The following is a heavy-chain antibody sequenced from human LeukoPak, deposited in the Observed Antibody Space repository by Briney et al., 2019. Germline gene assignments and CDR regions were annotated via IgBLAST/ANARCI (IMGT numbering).Heavy chain of an antibody. Sequence: PSETLSLTCTVSGDSISSRSYYCGWNRQPPGKGLEWLGTIFYSGSTYYNPSLKSRVTISVDTSKNQFSLKLSSVTAADTAVYYCARGHLGYGYSYYGMDVWGQGTTVTVSS. D-gene: IGHD5-18*01. CDR3: ARGHLGYGYSYYGMDV. J-gene: IGHJ6*02. CDR1: GDSISSRSYY. V-gene: IGHV4-39*07. CDR2: IFYSGST.